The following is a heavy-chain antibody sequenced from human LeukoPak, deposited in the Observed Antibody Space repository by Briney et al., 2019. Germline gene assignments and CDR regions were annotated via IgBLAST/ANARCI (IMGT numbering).Heavy chain of an antibody. V-gene: IGHV3-15*04. CDR3: TTFWTGHYVVDY. CDR2: IESNSDGGAT. D-gene: IGHD3-3*01. Sequence: PGGSLRLSCAASGFTFTDAWVTWVRQAPGKGLEWVGHIESNSDGGATEYAAPVKGRFTISRDDSKATLYLQMNSLKAEDTAVYYCTTFWTGHYVVDYWGQGTLVTVSS. CDR1: GFTFTDAW. J-gene: IGHJ4*02.